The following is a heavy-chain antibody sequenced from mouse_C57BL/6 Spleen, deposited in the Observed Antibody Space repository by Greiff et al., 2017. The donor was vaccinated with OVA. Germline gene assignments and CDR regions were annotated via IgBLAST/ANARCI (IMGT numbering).Heavy chain of an antibody. CDR1: GYTFTSYW. Sequence: QVQLKESGAELVKPGASVKLSCKASGYTFTSYWMHWVKQRPGQGLEWIGMIHPNSGSTNYNEKFKSKATLTVDKSSSTAYMQLSSLTSEDSAVYYCARGRYQYYFDYWGQGTTLTVSS. CDR2: IHPNSGST. V-gene: IGHV1-64*01. D-gene: IGHD2-14*01. J-gene: IGHJ2*01. CDR3: ARGRYQYYFDY.